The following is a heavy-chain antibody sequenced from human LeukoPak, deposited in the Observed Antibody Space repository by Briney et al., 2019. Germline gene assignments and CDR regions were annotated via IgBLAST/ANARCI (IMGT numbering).Heavy chain of an antibody. CDR1: GGSISSYY. J-gene: IGHJ4*02. D-gene: IGHD4-17*01. CDR3: ASTLSGEADY. Sequence: SETLSLTCTVSGGSISSYYWSWIRQPPGKGLEWIGYIYYSGSTNYNPSLKSRVTISVDTSKNQFSLKLSSVTAADTAVYYCASTLSGEADYWGQGTLVTVSS. V-gene: IGHV4-59*08. CDR2: IYYSGST.